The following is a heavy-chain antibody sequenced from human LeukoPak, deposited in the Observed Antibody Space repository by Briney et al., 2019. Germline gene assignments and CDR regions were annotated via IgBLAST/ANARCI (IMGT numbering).Heavy chain of an antibody. Sequence: PGGSLRLSCAASGFTFSSYAMSWVRQAPGKGLEWVSTISGSGGSTHYADSVNGRFTISRDSSKNTLHLQMNSLRVEDTAVYYCAKDMVRGVIQSAFDFWCQGTLVTVSS. CDR2: ISGSGGST. J-gene: IGHJ4*02. D-gene: IGHD3-10*01. CDR1: GFTFSSYA. V-gene: IGHV3-23*01. CDR3: AKDMVRGVIQSAFDF.